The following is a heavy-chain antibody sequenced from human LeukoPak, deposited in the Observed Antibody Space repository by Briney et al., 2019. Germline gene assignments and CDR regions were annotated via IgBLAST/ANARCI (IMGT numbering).Heavy chain of an antibody. V-gene: IGHV4-4*07. CDR3: ARQTYGSGSYYIDY. Sequence: NPSETLSLTCTVSGGSISSYYWSWIRQPAGKGLQWIGRIYTSGSTNYNPSLKSRVTMSVDTSKNQFSLKLSSVTAADTAVYYCARQTYGSGSYYIDYWGQGTLVTVSS. CDR2: IYTSGST. CDR1: GGSISSYY. D-gene: IGHD3-10*01. J-gene: IGHJ4*02.